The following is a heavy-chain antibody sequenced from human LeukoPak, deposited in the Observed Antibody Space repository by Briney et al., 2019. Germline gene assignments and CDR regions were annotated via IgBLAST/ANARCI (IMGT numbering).Heavy chain of an antibody. CDR2: ISGSGGST. V-gene: IGHV3-23*01. CDR1: GFTFSSYA. Sequence: PGGSLRLSCAASGFTFSSYAMIWVRQAPGKGLEWVSAISGSGGSTYYADSVKGRFTISRDNSKNTLYLQMNSLRAEDTAVYYCAKLPQKERKTGELPIPYHFDYWGQGTLVTVSS. CDR3: AKLPQKERKTGELPIPYHFDY. D-gene: IGHD1-26*01. J-gene: IGHJ4*02.